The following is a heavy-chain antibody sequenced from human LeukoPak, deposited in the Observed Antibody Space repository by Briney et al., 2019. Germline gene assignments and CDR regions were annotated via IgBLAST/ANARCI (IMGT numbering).Heavy chain of an antibody. J-gene: IGHJ5*02. CDR3: AKNLGVGSNWFDP. Sequence: GGSLRLSCAASGFTFNNYAMNWVRQAPGKGLEWVSTINANGLSTYYADSVKGRFTISRDNSKNTLYLQMNSLRAEDTAVYYCAKNLGVGSNWFDPWGQGTLVTVSS. D-gene: IGHD3-10*01. CDR2: INANGLST. CDR1: GFTFNNYA. V-gene: IGHV3-23*01.